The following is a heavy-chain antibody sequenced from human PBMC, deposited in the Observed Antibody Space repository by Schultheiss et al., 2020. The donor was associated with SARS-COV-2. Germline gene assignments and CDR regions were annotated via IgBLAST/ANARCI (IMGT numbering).Heavy chain of an antibody. Sequence: GGSLRLSCAASGFTFSSYAMSWVRQAPGKGLEWVSAISGSGGSTYYADSVKGRFTISRDNSKNTLYLQMNSLRAEDTAVYYCAKRSSSWLNYYYYYMDVWGKGTTVTVSS. CDR3: AKRSSSWLNYYYYYMDV. V-gene: IGHV3-23*01. CDR1: GFTFSSYA. D-gene: IGHD6-13*01. J-gene: IGHJ6*03. CDR2: ISGSGGST.